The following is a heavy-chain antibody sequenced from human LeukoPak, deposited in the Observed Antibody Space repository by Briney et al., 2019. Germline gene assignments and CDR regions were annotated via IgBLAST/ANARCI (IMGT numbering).Heavy chain of an antibody. D-gene: IGHD3-10*01. CDR3: ARESAMVRGSVDY. V-gene: IGHV1-8*01. J-gene: IGHJ4*02. CDR2: MNPNSGNT. Sequence: GASVKVSCKASGYTFTSYDINWVRQATGQGLEWMGWMNPNSGNTGYAQKFQGRVTMTRNTSISTAYMELSSLRSEDTAVYYCARESAMVRGSVDYWGQGTLVTVSS. CDR1: GYTFTSYD.